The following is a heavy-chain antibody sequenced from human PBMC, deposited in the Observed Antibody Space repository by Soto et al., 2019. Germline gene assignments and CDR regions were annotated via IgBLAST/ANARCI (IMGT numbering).Heavy chain of an antibody. CDR1: GGSISSGGYY. V-gene: IGHV4-31*03. CDR3: AIWETWNWFDP. D-gene: IGHD1-26*01. CDR2: IYYSGST. J-gene: IGHJ5*02. Sequence: PSATLSLTCTVSGGSISSGGYYWSWIRQHPGKGLEWIGYIYYSGSTYYNPSLKSRVTISVDTSKNQFSLKLSSVTAADTAVYYCAIWETWNWFDPWGQGTLVTVSS.